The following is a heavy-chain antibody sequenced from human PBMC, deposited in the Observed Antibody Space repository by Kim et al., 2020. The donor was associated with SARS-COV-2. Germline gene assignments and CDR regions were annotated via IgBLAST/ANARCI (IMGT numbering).Heavy chain of an antibody. V-gene: IGHV3-23*03. CDR3: ATDQRFGETHDALGI. J-gene: IGHJ3*02. CDR1: GFTSSIA. CDR2: IYTGHSTT. D-gene: IGHD3-10*01. Sequence: GGSLRLSCAASGFTSSIAMTWVRQAPGKGLEWVSLIYTGHSTTFYADSVKGRFTISRDNSKNTVYLQMNGLRAEDTAIYYCATDQRFGETHDALGIGGQGTMVTVSS.